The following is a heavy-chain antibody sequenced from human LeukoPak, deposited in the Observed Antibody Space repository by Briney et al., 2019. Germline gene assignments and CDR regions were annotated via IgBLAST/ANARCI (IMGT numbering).Heavy chain of an antibody. CDR1: GFTFRIHA. J-gene: IGHJ4*02. CDR2: IGSGDDL. Sequence: GGSLRLSCAASGFTFRIHAMSWVRQAPGKGLEWVSTIGSGDDLHYADSVKGRFTVSRDDPQNTLYLQMNSLRAEDAAIYYCAKDAAPGNSVYDHFDYWGQGTLVTVSS. CDR3: AKDAAPGNSVYDHFDY. V-gene: IGHV3-23*01. D-gene: IGHD5/OR15-5a*01.